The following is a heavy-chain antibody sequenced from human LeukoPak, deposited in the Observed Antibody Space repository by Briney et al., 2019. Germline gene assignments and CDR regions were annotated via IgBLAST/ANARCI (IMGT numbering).Heavy chain of an antibody. J-gene: IGHJ6*02. CDR1: GFTFDDHA. CDR3: ARDQRTIVVVPAAMAGPPYYGMDV. D-gene: IGHD2-2*01. CDR2: ISWNSGNI. V-gene: IGHV3-9*01. Sequence: PGGSLRLSCAASGFTFDDHAMHSVRQAPGEGLGWVSGISWNSGNISYADSVKGRFTKSRDNSKNTLYLQMNSMRAEDTAVYYCARDQRTIVVVPAAMAGPPYYGMDVWGQGTTVTVSS.